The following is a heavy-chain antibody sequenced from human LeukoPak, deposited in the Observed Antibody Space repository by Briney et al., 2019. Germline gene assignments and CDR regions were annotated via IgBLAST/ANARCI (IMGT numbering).Heavy chain of an antibody. CDR3: ARDSYGDYYYYYGMDV. J-gene: IGHJ6*02. Sequence: SETLSLTCTVSGGSISSYYWSWIRQPAGKGLEWIGRIYASGSTNYNPSLKSRVTMSVDTSKNQFSLKLSSVTAADTAVYYCARDSYGDYYYYYGMDVWGQGTTVTVSS. CDR1: GGSISSYY. D-gene: IGHD4-17*01. CDR2: IYASGST. V-gene: IGHV4-4*07.